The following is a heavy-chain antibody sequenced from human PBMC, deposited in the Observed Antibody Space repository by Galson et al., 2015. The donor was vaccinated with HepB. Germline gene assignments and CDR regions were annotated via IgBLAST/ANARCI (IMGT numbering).Heavy chain of an antibody. D-gene: IGHD4-23*01. CDR1: GFTDSSNY. J-gene: IGHJ4*02. V-gene: IGHV3-53*01. CDR2: IYSGGNT. CDR3: ARQIGNSYYFDY. Sequence: SLRLSCAASGFTDSSNYMSWVRQAPGKGLEWVSVIYSGGNTYYADSVKGRFTFSRDNSKNTLYLQMNSLRVEDTAVYYCARQIGNSYYFDYWGQGTLVTVSS.